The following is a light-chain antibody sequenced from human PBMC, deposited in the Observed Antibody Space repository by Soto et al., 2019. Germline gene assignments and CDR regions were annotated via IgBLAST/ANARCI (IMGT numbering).Light chain of an antibody. CDR3: QSHDSSLSGFYV. CDR2: GNT. Sequence: QSVLTQAPSVSGAPGQRVTVSCTGSSTNIGAGYAVHWYQQLPGTAPKLLIYGNTIRPSGVPDRFSGSRSGTSASLAITGLQAEDEADYYCQSHDSSLSGFYVFGTGTKLTVL. J-gene: IGLJ1*01. CDR1: STNIGAGYA. V-gene: IGLV1-40*01.